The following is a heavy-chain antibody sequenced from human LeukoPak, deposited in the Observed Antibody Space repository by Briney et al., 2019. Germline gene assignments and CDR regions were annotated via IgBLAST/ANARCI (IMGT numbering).Heavy chain of an antibody. CDR2: IIPIFGTA. J-gene: IGHJ3*02. CDR3: ARDVGYNKYDAFDI. D-gene: IGHD5-24*01. V-gene: IGHV1-69*05. Sequence: SVKVSCKASGGTFSSYAISWVRQAPGQGVGWMGRIIPIFGTANYAQKFQGRVTITTDESTSTAYMELSSLRSEDTAVYYCARDVGYNKYDAFDIWGQGTMVTVSS. CDR1: GGTFSSYA.